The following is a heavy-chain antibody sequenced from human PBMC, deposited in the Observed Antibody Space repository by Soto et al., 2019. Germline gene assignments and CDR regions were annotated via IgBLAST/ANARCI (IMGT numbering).Heavy chain of an antibody. CDR3: ASIVRGSTVGYYYYMDV. D-gene: IGHD3-10*01. Sequence: QVQLVQSGAEVKKPGASVKVSCKTSGYTFTSHGISWVRQAPGQGLEWMGWISPYNGDTNYAQKLQGRVSVTAEPATRTASMELRRLRSDDTAVYYCASIVRGSTVGYYYYMDVWGKGTTVTVSS. J-gene: IGHJ6*03. V-gene: IGHV1-18*01. CDR1: GYTFTSHG. CDR2: ISPYNGDT.